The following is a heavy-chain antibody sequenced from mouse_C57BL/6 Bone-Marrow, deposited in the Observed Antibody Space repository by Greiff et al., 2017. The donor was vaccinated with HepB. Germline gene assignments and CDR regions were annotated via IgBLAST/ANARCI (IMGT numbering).Heavy chain of an antibody. Sequence: EVHLVESGGGLVQPGGSLKLSCAASGFTFSDYGMAWVRQAPRKGPEWVAFISNLAYSIYYADTVTGRFTISRETAKNTLYLEMSSLRSEDTAMYYCARLTPYWYFDVWGTGTTVTVSS. D-gene: IGHD2-13*01. CDR1: GFTFSDYG. J-gene: IGHJ1*03. CDR2: ISNLAYSI. V-gene: IGHV5-15*01. CDR3: ARLTPYWYFDV.